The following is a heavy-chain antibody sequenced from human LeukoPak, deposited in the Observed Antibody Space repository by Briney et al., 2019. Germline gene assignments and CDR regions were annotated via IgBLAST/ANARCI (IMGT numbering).Heavy chain of an antibody. J-gene: IGHJ5*01. CDR2: VIPILDIT. CDR1: GGTFSSHA. CDR3: AVLSDGAYCGGDCFYLDS. D-gene: IGHD2-21*02. Sequence: SVKVSCKASGGTFSSHAMNWVRQAPGQGLEWIGGVIPILDITDYAQKFQGRLTITADKSTGTGYMELSSLRSEDSAVYYCAVLSDGAYCGGDCFYLDSWGQGTLVAVSS. V-gene: IGHV1-69*04.